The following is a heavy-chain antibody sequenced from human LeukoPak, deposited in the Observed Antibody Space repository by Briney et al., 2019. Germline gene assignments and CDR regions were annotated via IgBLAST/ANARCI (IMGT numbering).Heavy chain of an antibody. CDR1: GYTLSNHA. V-gene: IGHV1-18*04. J-gene: IGHJ4*02. CDR2: ISADNGNT. D-gene: IGHD3-22*01. Sequence: ASVKVSCKGSGYTLSNHAFSWVRQAPGQGLEWMGWISADNGNTNHAQKFQGRVSLTTDTSTSTAYMELSSLRSEDTAVYYCAKTYYYDSSGYALFGYWGQGTLVTVSS. CDR3: AKTYYYDSSGYALFGY.